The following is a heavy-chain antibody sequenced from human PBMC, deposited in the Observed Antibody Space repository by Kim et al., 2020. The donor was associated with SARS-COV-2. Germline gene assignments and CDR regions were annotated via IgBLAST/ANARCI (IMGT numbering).Heavy chain of an antibody. CDR3: ARSKAWYYDILTGYYTFDY. CDR2: ISSSGSTI. Sequence: GGSLRLSCAASGFTFSDYYMSWIRQAPGKGLEWVSYISSSGSTIHYADSVKGRFTISRDNAKNSLYLQMNSLRAEDTAVYYCARSKAWYYDILTGYYTFDYWGQGTLVTVSS. CDR1: GFTFSDYY. J-gene: IGHJ4*02. V-gene: IGHV3-11*01. D-gene: IGHD3-9*01.